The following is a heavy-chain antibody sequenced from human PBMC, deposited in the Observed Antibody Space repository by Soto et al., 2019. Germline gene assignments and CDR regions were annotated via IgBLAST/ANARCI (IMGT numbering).Heavy chain of an antibody. CDR2: ISYDGSNK. CDR1: GFTFSSYA. J-gene: IGHJ4*02. CDR3: ARDQTEGIAAAGTFDY. Sequence: LRLSCAASGFTFSSYAMHWVRQAPGKGLEWVAVISYDGSNKYYADSVKGRFTISRDNSKNTLYLQMNSLRAEDTAVYYCARDQTEGIAAAGTFDYWGQGTLVTVSS. V-gene: IGHV3-30-3*01. D-gene: IGHD6-13*01.